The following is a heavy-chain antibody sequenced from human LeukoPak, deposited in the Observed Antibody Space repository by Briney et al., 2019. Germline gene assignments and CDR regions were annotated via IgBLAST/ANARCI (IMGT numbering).Heavy chain of an antibody. CDR1: GGSFSGYY. J-gene: IGHJ4*02. Sequence: SETLSLICDVYGGSFSGYYWSWIRQPPGKGLEWIGEINHSGSTNYNSSLKSRVIISVDTSKNQFSLKLSSVTAADTAVYYCARHLDYYGSGTYEFWGQGTLVTVSS. CDR2: INHSGST. CDR3: ARHLDYYGSGTYEF. D-gene: IGHD3-10*01. V-gene: IGHV4-34*01.